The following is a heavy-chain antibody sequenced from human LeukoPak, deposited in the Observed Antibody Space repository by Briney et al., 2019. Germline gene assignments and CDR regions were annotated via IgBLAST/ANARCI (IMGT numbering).Heavy chain of an antibody. CDR3: ARVGTGYSSSWPTNKNYYYYMDV. V-gene: IGHV3-7*01. CDR1: GFTFSSYE. CDR2: IKQDGSEK. J-gene: IGHJ6*03. Sequence: RSGGSLRLSCAASGFTFSSYEMNWVRQAPGKGLEWVANIKQDGSEKYYVDSVKGRFTISRDNAKNSLYLQMNSLRAEDTAVYYCARVGTGYSSSWPTNKNYYYYMDVWGKGTTVTVSS. D-gene: IGHD6-13*01.